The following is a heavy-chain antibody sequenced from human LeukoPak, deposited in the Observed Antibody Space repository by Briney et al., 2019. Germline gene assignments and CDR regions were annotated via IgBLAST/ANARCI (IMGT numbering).Heavy chain of an antibody. CDR3: ARDIVVVVAAARWNWFDP. D-gene: IGHD2-15*01. V-gene: IGHV3-33*01. CDR1: GFTFSSYG. CDR2: IWYDGSNK. J-gene: IGHJ5*02. Sequence: GGSRRPSCAASGFTFSSYGMHWVRQAPGKGLEWVAVIWYDGSNKYYADSVKGRFTISRDNSKNTLYLQMNSLRAEDTAVYYCARDIVVVVAAARWNWFDPWGQGTLVTVSS.